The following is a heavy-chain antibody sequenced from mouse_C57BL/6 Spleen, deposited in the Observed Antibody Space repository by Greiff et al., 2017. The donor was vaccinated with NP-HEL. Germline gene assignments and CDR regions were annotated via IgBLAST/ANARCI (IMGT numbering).Heavy chain of an antibody. CDR3: ARDTLYYAMDY. CDR2: ISDGGSYT. J-gene: IGHJ4*01. CDR1: GFTFSSYA. V-gene: IGHV5-4*01. Sequence: EVQLVESGGGLVKPGGSLKLSCAASGFTFSSYAMSWVRQTPEKRLEWVATISDGGSYTYYPDNVKGRFTISRDNAKNNLYLQMSHLKSEDTAMYYCARDTLYYAMDYWGQGTSVTVSS.